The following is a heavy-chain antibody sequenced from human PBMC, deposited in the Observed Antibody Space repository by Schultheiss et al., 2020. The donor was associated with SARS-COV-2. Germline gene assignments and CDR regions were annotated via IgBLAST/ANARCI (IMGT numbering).Heavy chain of an antibody. Sequence: GESLKISCKASGYTFTSYDINWVRQATGQGLEWMGWISAYNGNTNYAQKLQGRVTMTTDTSTSTAYMELRSLRSDDTAVYYCARVRKCSSSWYCVGPLVWDRFNYYYGMDVWGQGTTVTVSS. CDR1: GYTFTSYD. V-gene: IGHV1-18*01. CDR3: ARVRKCSSSWYCVGPLVWDRFNYYYGMDV. CDR2: ISAYNGNT. D-gene: IGHD6-13*01. J-gene: IGHJ6*02.